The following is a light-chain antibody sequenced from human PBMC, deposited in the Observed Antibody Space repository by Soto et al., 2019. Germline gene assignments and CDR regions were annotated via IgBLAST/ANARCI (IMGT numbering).Light chain of an antibody. Sequence: DIQMTQSPSTLSGSVGDRVTITCRASQSISSYLNWYQQKPGKAPKLLIYAASSLQSGVPSRFSGSGSGTDFTLTISSLQPEDFATYYCLQSYNIPRTFGQGTRLEIK. CDR1: QSISSY. J-gene: IGKJ5*01. V-gene: IGKV1-39*01. CDR2: AAS. CDR3: LQSYNIPRT.